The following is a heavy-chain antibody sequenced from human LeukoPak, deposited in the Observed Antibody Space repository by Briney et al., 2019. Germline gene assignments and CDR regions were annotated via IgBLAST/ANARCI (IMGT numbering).Heavy chain of an antibody. D-gene: IGHD2-2*01. J-gene: IGHJ4*02. Sequence: SETLSLTCAVYGGSFSGYYWSWIRQPPGKRLEWIGEINHSGSTNYNPSLKSRVTISVDTSKNQFSLKLSSVTAADTAVYCCARGVVATVVPAAMPVYYFDYWGQGTLVTVSS. V-gene: IGHV4-34*01. CDR3: ARGVVATVVPAAMPVYYFDY. CDR1: GGSFSGYY. CDR2: INHSGST.